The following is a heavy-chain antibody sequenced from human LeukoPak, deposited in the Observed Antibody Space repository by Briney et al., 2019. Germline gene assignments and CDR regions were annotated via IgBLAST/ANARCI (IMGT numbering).Heavy chain of an antibody. D-gene: IGHD6-19*01. CDR1: GGSFSGYY. CDR3: ARLRRYSSGWSNYFDY. Sequence: SETLSLTCVVYGGSFSGYYWSWIRQPPGKGLEWIGSIYYSGSTYYNPSLKSRVTISVGTSKNQFSLKLSSVTAADTAVYYCARLRRYSSGWSNYFDYWGQGTLVTASS. J-gene: IGHJ4*02. CDR2: IYYSGST. V-gene: IGHV4-34*01.